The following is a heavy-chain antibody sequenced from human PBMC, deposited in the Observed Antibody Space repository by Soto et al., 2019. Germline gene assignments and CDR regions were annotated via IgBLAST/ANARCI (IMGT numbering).Heavy chain of an antibody. D-gene: IGHD5-12*01. Sequence: EVQLMESGGGVVRPGGSLRLSCTASGFNFDDYGMTWVRQAPGKGLEWVSGINWNSGSRGYADSVKGRFTISRDNLQNSLFLEMNSLRAEDTAFYYCARAISGYDHCFDSWGQGTLVTVSS. J-gene: IGHJ4*02. V-gene: IGHV3-20*04. CDR3: ARAISGYDHCFDS. CDR1: GFNFDDYG. CDR2: INWNSGSR.